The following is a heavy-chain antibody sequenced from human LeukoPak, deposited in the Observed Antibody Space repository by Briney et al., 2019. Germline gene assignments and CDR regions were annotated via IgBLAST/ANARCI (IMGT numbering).Heavy chain of an antibody. CDR2: IDQSGGRN. J-gene: IGHJ3*02. V-gene: IGHV3-7*05. Sequence: GGSLRLSCAASGFTFSTYGMHWVRQAPGRGLEWVANIDQSGGRNNYVDSVKGRFTISRDNAKNSLFLEMSSLRADDTAVYFCARDVEGGTFDIWGQGTTVTVSS. CDR3: ARDVEGGTFDI. CDR1: GFTFSTYG. D-gene: IGHD3-16*01.